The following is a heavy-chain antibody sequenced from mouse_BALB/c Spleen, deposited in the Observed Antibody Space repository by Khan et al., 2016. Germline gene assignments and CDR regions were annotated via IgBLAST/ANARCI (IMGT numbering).Heavy chain of an antibody. V-gene: IGHV1S34*01. CDR3: ARPHFGFDEGYYFDY. CDR2: ISCYNGAT. CDR1: AYSFTGYY. J-gene: IGHJ2*01. Sequence: LVKTGASVKISCKASAYSFTGYYMHWVRQSHGKSLEWIGYISCYNGATKYNQKFKDKATFTVDTSSNTAYMQFNSLTSEDSAVYYCARPHFGFDEGYYFDYWGQGTTLTVSS.